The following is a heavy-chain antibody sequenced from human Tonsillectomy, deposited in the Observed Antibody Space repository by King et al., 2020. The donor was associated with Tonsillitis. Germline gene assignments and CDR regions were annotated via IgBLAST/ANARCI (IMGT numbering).Heavy chain of an antibody. CDR1: GFTFSTYW. Sequence: VQLVESGGGLVQPGGSLRLSCAASGFTFSTYWMSWVRQAPGQGLEWVATIKQDASEGYYEDSVKGRFTISRDNARSSLYLQMNSLRVEDTAVYFCSGRDYGDYDVSWGQGTLVTVSS. CDR3: SGRDYGDYDVS. J-gene: IGHJ5*02. D-gene: IGHD4-17*01. V-gene: IGHV3-7*01. CDR2: IKQDASEG.